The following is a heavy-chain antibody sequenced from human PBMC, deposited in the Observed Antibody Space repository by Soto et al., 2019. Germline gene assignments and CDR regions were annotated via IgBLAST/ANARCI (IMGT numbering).Heavy chain of an antibody. J-gene: IGHJ4*02. D-gene: IGHD6-13*01. Sequence: QVQLQESGPGLVKPSGTLSLTCAVSGGSISSSNWWSWVRQPPGKGLEWIGEIYHSGSTNYNPSLKRRVPMSVDKSKNKFSLKLSSLSAADPAVYYCASAPAGQQLVGWGQGTLVTVSS. CDR1: GGSISSSNW. V-gene: IGHV4-4*02. CDR3: ASAPAGQQLVG. CDR2: IYHSGST.